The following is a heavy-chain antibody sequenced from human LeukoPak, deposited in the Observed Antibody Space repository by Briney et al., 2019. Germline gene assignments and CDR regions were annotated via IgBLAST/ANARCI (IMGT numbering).Heavy chain of an antibody. V-gene: IGHV3-7*01. Sequence: GGSLRLSCVASGFTFSMYWMTWFRQAPGKGLEWVANMKQDGSQKNYVDSVKGRFTISRDNAKKSLYLQMNSLRGEDTAVYYCARGGAYDIWGQGTRVTVSS. CDR2: MKQDGSQK. J-gene: IGHJ3*02. CDR1: GFTFSMYW. CDR3: ARGGAYDI.